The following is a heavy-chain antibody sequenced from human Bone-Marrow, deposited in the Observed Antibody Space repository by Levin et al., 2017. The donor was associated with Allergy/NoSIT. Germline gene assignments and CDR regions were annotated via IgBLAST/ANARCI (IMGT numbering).Heavy chain of an antibody. CDR2: ISDDGSDK. Sequence: LSLTCAASGLIFSSHGMHWVRQAPGKGLEWVAVISDDGSDKYYAVSVKGRFTISRDNSKNMVFLQMNSLRVDDTAMYYCAKDEDHVAGAFDIWGQGTMVTVSS. J-gene: IGHJ3*02. CDR1: GLIFSSHG. V-gene: IGHV3-30*18. CDR3: AKDEDHVAGAFDI. D-gene: IGHD6-19*01.